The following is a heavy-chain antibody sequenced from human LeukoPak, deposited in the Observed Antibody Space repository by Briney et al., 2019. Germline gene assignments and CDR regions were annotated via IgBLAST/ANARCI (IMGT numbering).Heavy chain of an antibody. Sequence: GGSLRLSCAASGFTFSNHAMSWVRQAPGKGPEWVSSISSRSTYTDYADSVKGRFTISRDNSKNTLNLQMHSLGAEDTAVYYCAKDDQGDCTSSSCYRWFDPWGQGTRVSVSS. CDR2: ISSRSTYT. J-gene: IGHJ5*02. D-gene: IGHD2-2*02. CDR3: AKDDQGDCTSSSCYRWFDP. CDR1: GFTFSNHA. V-gene: IGHV3-23*01.